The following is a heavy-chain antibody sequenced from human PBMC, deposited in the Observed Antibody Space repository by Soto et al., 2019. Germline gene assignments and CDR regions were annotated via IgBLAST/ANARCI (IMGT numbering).Heavy chain of an antibody. D-gene: IGHD1-7*01. V-gene: IGHV1-18*01. CDR3: ASSGTTYGWFDP. Sequence: ASVKVSCKASGYTFTSYGISWVLQAPGQGLEWMGWISAYNGNTNYAQKLQGRVTMTTDTSTSTAYMELRSLRSDDTAVYYCASSGTTYGWFDPWGQGTLVTVSS. J-gene: IGHJ5*02. CDR2: ISAYNGNT. CDR1: GYTFTSYG.